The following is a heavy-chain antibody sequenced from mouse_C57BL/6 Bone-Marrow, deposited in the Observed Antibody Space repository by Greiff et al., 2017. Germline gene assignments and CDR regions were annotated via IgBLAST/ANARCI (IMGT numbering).Heavy chain of an antibody. J-gene: IGHJ1*03. Sequence: EVQLQQSGAELVRPGASVKLSCTASGFNIKDDYMHWVKQRPEQGLEWIGWIDPENGDTEYASKFQGKATITADTSSNTAYLQLSSLTSEDTAVYYCSSSKYDWYMDVWGTGTSVTVSS. CDR3: SSSKYDWYMDV. V-gene: IGHV14-4*01. D-gene: IGHD2-14*01. CDR2: IDPENGDT. CDR1: GFNIKDDY.